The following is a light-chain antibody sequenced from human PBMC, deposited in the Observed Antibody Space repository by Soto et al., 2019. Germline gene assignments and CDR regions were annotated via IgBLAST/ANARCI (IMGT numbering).Light chain of an antibody. CDR1: QSVSSN. V-gene: IGKV3-15*01. J-gene: IGKJ3*01. CDR2: GAS. CDR3: QQYNNFFT. Sequence: EIVMTQSPATLSVSPGERATLSCRASQSVSSNFAWYQQKPGQAPRLLIYGASTRATGIPATFSGSGSGTEFPLPISSLQSEDFAVYYCQQYNNFFTFGPGPDVDI.